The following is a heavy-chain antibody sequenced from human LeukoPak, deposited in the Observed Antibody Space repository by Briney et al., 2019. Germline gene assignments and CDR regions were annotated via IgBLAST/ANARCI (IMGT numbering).Heavy chain of an antibody. Sequence: GGSLRLSCAASGFTFSSYEMNWVRQAPGKGLEWVSYISSSGSTIYYADSVKGRFTISRDNAKNSLYLQMNSLRAEDTAVYYCARENHDILTGYYGPSNYFDYWGQGTLVTVSS. CDR1: GFTFSSYE. D-gene: IGHD3-9*01. J-gene: IGHJ4*02. CDR3: ARENHDILTGYYGPSNYFDY. V-gene: IGHV3-48*03. CDR2: ISSSGSTI.